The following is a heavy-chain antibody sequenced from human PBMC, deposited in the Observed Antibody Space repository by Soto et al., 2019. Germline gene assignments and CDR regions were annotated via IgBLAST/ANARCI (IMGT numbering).Heavy chain of an antibody. Sequence: QVQLVESGGGVVQPGRSLRLSCAASGFTFSSYGMHWVRQAPGKGLEWVAVIWYDGSNKYYADSVKGRFTISRDNSKNTLYLQMNGLRAEDTAAYYCARDLEQQQLVPIGNPLFDHWGQGTLVTVSS. CDR3: ARDLEQQQLVPIGNPLFDH. J-gene: IGHJ4*02. V-gene: IGHV3-33*01. D-gene: IGHD6-13*01. CDR2: IWYDGSNK. CDR1: GFTFSSYG.